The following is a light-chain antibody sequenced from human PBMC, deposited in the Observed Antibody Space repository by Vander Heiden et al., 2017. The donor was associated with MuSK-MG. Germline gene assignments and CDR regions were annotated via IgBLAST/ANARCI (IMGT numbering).Light chain of an antibody. Sequence: SYELTQPPSVSVSPGQTASTTCSADKLGDKYACWYQQKPGQSLVLVIYQDSKRPSGIPERFSGSNSGNTATLTISGTQAMDEADYYCQAWDSSTVVFGGGTKLTVL. CDR1: KLGDKY. CDR2: QDS. CDR3: QAWDSSTVV. V-gene: IGLV3-1*01. J-gene: IGLJ2*01.